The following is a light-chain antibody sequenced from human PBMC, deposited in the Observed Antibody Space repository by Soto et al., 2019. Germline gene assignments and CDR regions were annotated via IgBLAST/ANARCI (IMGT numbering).Light chain of an antibody. J-gene: IGKJ1*01. CDR3: QQYNSYWT. CDR1: QGIGSW. CDR2: SAA. V-gene: IGKV1D-16*01. Sequence: DIHMTQSPSSVSASLGDRVTITFRASQGIGSWLGWIQHKPKKAPTRLIFSAASLQSGVPSRFSGSGSGTEFTLTISSLQPDDFATYYCQQYNSYWTFGQGTKV.